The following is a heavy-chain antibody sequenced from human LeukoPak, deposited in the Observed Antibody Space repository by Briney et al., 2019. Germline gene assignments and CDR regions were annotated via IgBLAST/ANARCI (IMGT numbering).Heavy chain of an antibody. CDR1: GFTFSSYW. V-gene: IGHV3-7*01. Sequence: GGSLRLSCAASGFTFSSYWMSWVRQAPGKGLEWVANIKQDGSEKYYVDSVKGRFTISRDNAKNSLYLQVNSLRAEDTAVYYCARAAPTRTMIGSGADNWGQGTLVTVSS. D-gene: IGHD3-22*01. CDR3: ARAAPTRTMIGSGADN. CDR2: IKQDGSEK. J-gene: IGHJ4*02.